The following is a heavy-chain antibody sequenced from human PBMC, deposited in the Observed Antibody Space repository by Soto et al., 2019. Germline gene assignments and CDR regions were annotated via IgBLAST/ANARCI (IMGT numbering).Heavy chain of an antibody. Sequence: GASVKVSCKASGYSFSSYHIHWVRQAPGQGLEWMGIIDPSGGSTTYAKNLQDRVTMTRDTSTSIVYMELSSLRSEDTAVYYCARGIYYGTEGWGQGTTLTVSS. CDR2: IDPSGGST. CDR3: ARGIYYGTEG. CDR1: GYSFSSYH. J-gene: IGHJ6*02. V-gene: IGHV1-46*04.